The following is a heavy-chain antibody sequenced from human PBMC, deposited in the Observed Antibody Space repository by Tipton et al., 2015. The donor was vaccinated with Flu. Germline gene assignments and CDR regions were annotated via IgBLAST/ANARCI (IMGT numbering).Heavy chain of an antibody. Sequence: LRLSCSVSGDSITSGDFFWSWVRQPAGRGLEWIGRKSTSETTYNPSLRSRVTISLDTSKNQLSLQMDSVTAADTAMYYCARGDYGDYDHEADGFDIWGQGTLVTVSA. CDR3: ARGDYGDYDHEADGFDI. D-gene: IGHD4-17*01. CDR2: KSTSETT. J-gene: IGHJ3*02. CDR1: GDSITSGDFF. V-gene: IGHV4-61*02.